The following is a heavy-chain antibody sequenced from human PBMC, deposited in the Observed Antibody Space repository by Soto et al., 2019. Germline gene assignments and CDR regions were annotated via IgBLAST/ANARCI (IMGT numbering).Heavy chain of an antibody. CDR2: INPTGGST. CDR1: GYTFTSYY. CDR3: ARGSKLICGGDCYSVLDY. D-gene: IGHD2-21*02. Sequence: ASVKVSCKASGYTFTSYYMHWVRQAPGQGLEWMGIINPTGGSTSYAQKFQGRVTMTRDTSTSTVYMELSSLRSEDTAVYYCARGSKLICGGDCYSVLDYWGQGTLVTVSS. V-gene: IGHV1-46*01. J-gene: IGHJ4*02.